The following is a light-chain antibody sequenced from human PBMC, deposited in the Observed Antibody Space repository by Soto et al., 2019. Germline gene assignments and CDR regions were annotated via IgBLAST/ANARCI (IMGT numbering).Light chain of an antibody. CDR2: GAS. Sequence: EFVLTQSPGTLSLSQGERATLSCRASQTVRNNYLAWYQQKPGQAPSILLYGASSRATGIPDRFSSGGSGTEFTLTISRLEHEDFAVFYCQQFRIYPLTFGRGTQLDIK. V-gene: IGKV3-20*01. J-gene: IGKJ4*01. CDR1: QTVRNNY. CDR3: QQFRIYPLT.